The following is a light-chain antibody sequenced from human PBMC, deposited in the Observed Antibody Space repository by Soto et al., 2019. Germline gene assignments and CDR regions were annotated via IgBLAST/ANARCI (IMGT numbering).Light chain of an antibody. Sequence: DIQMTQSPSTLSASVGDRVTITCRASQSLSSWLAWYQQKPGKAPNLLIYKASSLESGVPSRFSGSGSGTEFPLTISSLQPYDFATYYWQQYNRFPYTFGQGTKLEIK. CDR2: KAS. CDR3: QQYNRFPYT. V-gene: IGKV1-5*03. J-gene: IGKJ2*01. CDR1: QSLSSW.